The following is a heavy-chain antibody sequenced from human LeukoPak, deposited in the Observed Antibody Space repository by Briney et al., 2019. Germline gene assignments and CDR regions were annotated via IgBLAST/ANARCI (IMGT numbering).Heavy chain of an antibody. Sequence: PSETLSLTCTVSGGSISSYYWSWIRQPPGKGLEWIRYIYYSGSTNYNPSLKSRVTISVDTSKNQFSLKLSSVTAADTAVYYCARDMHYDSSGENWFDPWGQGTLVTVSS. D-gene: IGHD3-22*01. V-gene: IGHV4-59*01. CDR2: IYYSGST. CDR1: GGSISSYY. J-gene: IGHJ5*02. CDR3: ARDMHYDSSGENWFDP.